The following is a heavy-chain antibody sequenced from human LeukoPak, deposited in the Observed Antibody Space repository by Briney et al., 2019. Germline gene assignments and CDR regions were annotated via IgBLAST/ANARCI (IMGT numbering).Heavy chain of an antibody. D-gene: IGHD2-2*01. V-gene: IGHV4-34*01. CDR1: GGSFSGYY. Sequence: SSETLSLTCAVYGGSFSGYYWSWIRQPPGKGLEWIGEINHSGSTNYNPSLKSRVTISVDTSKNQFSLKLSSVTAADTAVYYCARFGYCSSTSCNSHWGQGTLVTVSS. J-gene: IGHJ4*02. CDR2: INHSGST. CDR3: ARFGYCSSTSCNSH.